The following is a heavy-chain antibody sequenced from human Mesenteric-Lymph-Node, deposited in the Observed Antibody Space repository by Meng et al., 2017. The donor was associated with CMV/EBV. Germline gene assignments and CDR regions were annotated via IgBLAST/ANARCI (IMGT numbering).Heavy chain of an antibody. Sequence: GGSLRLSCAVSGFTFSNYAMTCVRQAPGKGLEWVSYTYSADSVKGRFTISRDNSKNTLYLQMNSLRAEDTAVYYCARDSGYPGFDYWGQGTLVTVSS. CDR3: ARDSGYPGFDY. J-gene: IGHJ4*02. V-gene: IGHV3-23*01. D-gene: IGHD5-12*01. CDR1: GFTFSNYA. CDR2: T.